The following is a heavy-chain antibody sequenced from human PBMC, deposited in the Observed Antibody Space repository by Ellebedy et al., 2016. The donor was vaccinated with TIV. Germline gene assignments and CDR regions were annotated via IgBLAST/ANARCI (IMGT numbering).Heavy chain of an antibody. CDR2: IYASGGT. CDR1: GGSINSDSDY. J-gene: IGHJ6*02. CDR3: ARGERDGMDV. Sequence: SETLSLTXTVSGGSINSDSDYWSWIRQPAGKGLEWIGRIYASGGTNYNPSLKSRVSISVDTPKNQFSLKLSSVTAADTAVYYCARGERDGMDVWGQGTTVTVSS. V-gene: IGHV4-61*02.